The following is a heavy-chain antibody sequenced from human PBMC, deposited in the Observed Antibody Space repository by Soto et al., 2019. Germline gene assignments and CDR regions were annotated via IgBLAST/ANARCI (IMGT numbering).Heavy chain of an antibody. CDR3: ARRYGGAFDI. V-gene: IGHV4-59*08. J-gene: IGHJ3*02. D-gene: IGHD4-17*01. CDR1: GGSISSYY. Sequence: QVQLQESGPGLVKPSETLSLTCTVSGGSISSYYWNWIRQPPGKGLEWIGYIYYSGSTNYNPSLKSRVPISVDTSKNQFSLKLSSVTAADTAVYYCARRYGGAFDIWGQGTMVTVSS. CDR2: IYYSGST.